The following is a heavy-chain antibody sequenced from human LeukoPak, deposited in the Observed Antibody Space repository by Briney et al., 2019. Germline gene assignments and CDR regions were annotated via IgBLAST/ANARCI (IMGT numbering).Heavy chain of an antibody. V-gene: IGHV4-31*03. Sequence: SQTLSLTCTVSGGSISSGGYYWSWIRQHPGKGLEWIGYIYYSGSTYYNPSLKSRVTISVDTSKNQFSLKLSSVTAADTAVYYCARHSSSWYWFDPWGQGTLVTVPS. J-gene: IGHJ5*02. CDR2: IYYSGST. CDR1: GGSISSGGYY. D-gene: IGHD6-13*01. CDR3: ARHSSSWYWFDP.